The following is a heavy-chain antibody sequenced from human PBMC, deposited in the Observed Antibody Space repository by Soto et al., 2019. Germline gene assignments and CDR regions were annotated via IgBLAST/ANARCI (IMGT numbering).Heavy chain of an antibody. D-gene: IGHD3-3*01. CDR2: IDPSDSYT. CDR3: AGLGYDFWSGYYTPNYYYYAMDV. CDR1: GYSFTSYW. V-gene: IGHV5-10-1*01. J-gene: IGHJ6*02. Sequence: PGESLKISCKGSGYSFTSYWISWVRQMPGKGLEWMGRIDPSDSYTNYSPSFQGHVTISADKSISTAYLQWSGLKASDIAMYCCAGLGYDFWSGYYTPNYYYYAMDVWGQGTMVTVSS.